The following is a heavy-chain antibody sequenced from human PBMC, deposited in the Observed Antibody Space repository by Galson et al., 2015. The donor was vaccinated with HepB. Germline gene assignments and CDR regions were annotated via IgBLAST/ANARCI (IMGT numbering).Heavy chain of an antibody. J-gene: IGHJ5*02. CDR1: FTSYW. D-gene: IGHD6-13*01. CDR3: ARHSRIAAAGTGWFDP. CDR2: IDPSDSYT. V-gene: IGHV5-10-1*01. Sequence: FTSYWISWVRQMPGKGLEWMGRIDPSDSYTNYSPSFQGHVTISADKSISTAYLQWSSLKASDTAMYYCARHSRIAAAGTGWFDPWGQGTLVTVSS.